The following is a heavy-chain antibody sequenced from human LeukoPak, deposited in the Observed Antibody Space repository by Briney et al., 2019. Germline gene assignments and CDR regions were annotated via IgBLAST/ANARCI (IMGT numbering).Heavy chain of an antibody. CDR1: TYIFNKYY. CDR2: INPTSGRT. V-gene: IGHV1-46*02. CDR3: ASGGEFRGSAFDI. Sequence: ASVTVSCTASTYIFNKYYIHWVRQAPGRGLEWMGIINPTSGRTSYAQKFQARVTMTRDMSTNTMYMDLSSLKSEDTAVYYCASGGEFRGSAFDIWGQGTTVIVSS. D-gene: IGHD3-10*01. J-gene: IGHJ3*02.